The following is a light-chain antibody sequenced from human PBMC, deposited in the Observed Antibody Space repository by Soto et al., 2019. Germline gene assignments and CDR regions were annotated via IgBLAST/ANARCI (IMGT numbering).Light chain of an antibody. CDR2: GAS. CDR3: QQYNSWPPYT. Sequence: EIVMTQSPDTLSVSPGERATVSCRASESVSSNLAWYQQKAGQAPRLLIYGASTRATGIPARFSGSGSGTEFPPNISPLQSEDVAIYYWQQYNSWPPYTFGQGTKLEI. V-gene: IGKV3-15*01. J-gene: IGKJ2*01. CDR1: ESVSSN.